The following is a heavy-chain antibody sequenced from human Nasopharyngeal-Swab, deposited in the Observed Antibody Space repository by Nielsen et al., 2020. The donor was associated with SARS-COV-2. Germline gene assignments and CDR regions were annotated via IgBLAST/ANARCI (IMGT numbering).Heavy chain of an antibody. Sequence: GESLKISCAASGFPFGSYAMHWVRQAPGKGLEWVALISYDGSNIYYGDSVKGRFTISRDNSKNTVYLQMNSLRDEDTAVYHCARDMAVAGTNDAEYFQHWGQGTLVTVSS. D-gene: IGHD6-19*01. V-gene: IGHV3-30*03. J-gene: IGHJ1*01. CDR2: ISYDGSNI. CDR1: GFPFGSYA. CDR3: ARDMAVAGTNDAEYFQH.